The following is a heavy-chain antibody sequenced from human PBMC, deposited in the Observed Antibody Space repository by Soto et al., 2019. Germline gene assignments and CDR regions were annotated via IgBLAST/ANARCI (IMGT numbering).Heavy chain of an antibody. CDR3: DRDKYLRTDHYGYDY. Sequence: SETLSLTCTVSGGTISSGEYYCSCIRQSPGKGLEWIGRIYNSGDTYYNPSFKSRVTISLDTSKNQISLNLSSVTAADTAIYFCDRDKYLRTDHYGYDYWGRGTLVTVSS. CDR2: IYNSGDT. J-gene: IGHJ4*02. D-gene: IGHD5-18*01. CDR1: GGTISSGEYY. V-gene: IGHV4-30-4*01.